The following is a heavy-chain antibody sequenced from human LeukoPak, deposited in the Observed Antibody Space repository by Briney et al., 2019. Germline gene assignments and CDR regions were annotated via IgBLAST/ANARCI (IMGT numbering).Heavy chain of an antibody. CDR3: ARHRAQGLRYDAFDI. CDR2: IYPGDSDT. CDR1: GYSFTSYW. V-gene: IGHV5-51*01. J-gene: IGHJ3*02. Sequence: GESLKISCKGSGYSFTSYWIGWVRQMPGKGLEWMGIIYPGDSDTRYSPSFQGPVTISADKSISTAYLQWSSLKASDTAMYYCARHRAQGLRYDAFDIWGQGTMVTVSS. D-gene: IGHD1-26*01.